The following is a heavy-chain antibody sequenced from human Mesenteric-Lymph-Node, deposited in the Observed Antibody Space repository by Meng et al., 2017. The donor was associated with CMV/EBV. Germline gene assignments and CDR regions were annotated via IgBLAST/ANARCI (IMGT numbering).Heavy chain of an antibody. D-gene: IGHD3-10*01. CDR1: GFTFSSYA. CDR3: AKDTAYYYGSGSRAYGLDV. CDR2: ISGSGSST. Sequence: GESLKISCAASGFTFSSYAMHWVRQAPGKGLEWVSGISGSGSSTYYADSVKGRHTISRDNSKNMLYLQMNSLGAEDTGAYYCAKDTAYYYGSGSRAYGLDVWGHGTTVTVSS. J-gene: IGHJ6*02. V-gene: IGHV3-23*01.